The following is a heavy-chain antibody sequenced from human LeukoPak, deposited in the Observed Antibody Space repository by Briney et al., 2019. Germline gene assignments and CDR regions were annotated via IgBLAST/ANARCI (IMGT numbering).Heavy chain of an antibody. CDR3: AGRYCSGDSCLGAFDI. V-gene: IGHV3-74*01. CDR2: INNDGRST. J-gene: IGHJ3*02. Sequence: AGGSLRLSCAASGFTFSRYWMHWVRQAPGKGLVRVSRINNDGRSTIYADSVKGRFTISRDNSKNTVYLEMNSLRAEDTAMYYCAGRYCSGDSCLGAFDIWGQGTMVTVSS. D-gene: IGHD2-15*01. CDR1: GFTFSRYW.